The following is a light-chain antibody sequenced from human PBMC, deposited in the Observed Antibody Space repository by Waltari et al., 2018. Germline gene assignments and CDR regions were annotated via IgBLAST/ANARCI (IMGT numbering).Light chain of an antibody. J-gene: IGLJ3*02. V-gene: IGLV2-14*03. CDR1: SSDVGDFNY. CDR3: TSYTSSFVL. CDR2: HDS. Sequence: QSALTQPASVSGSPGQSISISCTGTSSDVGDFNYVAWYQQHPGKARQFVIWHDSKRPSGVSSRLSGSKSGNTASLTISGLQAEDEANYYCTSYTSSFVLFGGGTKVTVL.